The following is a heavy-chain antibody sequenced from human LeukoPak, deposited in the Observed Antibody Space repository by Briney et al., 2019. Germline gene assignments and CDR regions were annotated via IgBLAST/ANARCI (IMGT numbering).Heavy chain of an antibody. CDR1: GFHFSSYW. CDR2: IKQDGSDK. J-gene: IGHJ4*02. D-gene: IGHD3-22*01. Sequence: GGSLRLSCTASGFHFSSYWMTWVRQAPGKGLEWVANIKQDGSDKSYVDSVKGRFTISRDNAKNSLFLRMNSLRVDDTAVYYCAKARPDYYDITGYPNYFDYWGQGTLVAVSS. CDR3: AKARPDYYDITGYPNYFDY. V-gene: IGHV3-7*01.